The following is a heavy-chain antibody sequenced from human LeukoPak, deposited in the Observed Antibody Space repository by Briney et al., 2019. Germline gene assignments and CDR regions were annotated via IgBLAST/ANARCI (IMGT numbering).Heavy chain of an antibody. CDR1: GFTFSSYG. D-gene: IGHD4-17*01. V-gene: IGHV3-30*18. Sequence: PGGSLRLSCAASGFTFSSYGMHWVRQAPGKGLEWVAVLSYDGSNIYYADSVKGRFTISRDNSKNTLYLQMNSLRAEDTAVYYCAKDGPTVTIFGHFDYWGHGTLVTVSS. CDR2: LSYDGSNI. J-gene: IGHJ4*01. CDR3: AKDGPTVTIFGHFDY.